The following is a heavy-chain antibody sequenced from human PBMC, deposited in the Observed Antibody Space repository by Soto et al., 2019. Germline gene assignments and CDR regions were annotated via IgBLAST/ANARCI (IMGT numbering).Heavy chain of an antibody. V-gene: IGHV4-61*01. CDR3: ARGTQIVLLDC. CDR2: IYYSGST. D-gene: IGHD2-8*01. J-gene: IGHJ4*02. CDR1: GGSVSSGSYY. Sequence: SETLSLTCTVSGGSVSSGSYYWSWIRQPPGKGLEWIGYIYYSGSTNYNPSLKSRVTISVDTSKNQFSLKLSSVTAADTAVYYCARGTQIVLLDCWGQGTLVTVSS.